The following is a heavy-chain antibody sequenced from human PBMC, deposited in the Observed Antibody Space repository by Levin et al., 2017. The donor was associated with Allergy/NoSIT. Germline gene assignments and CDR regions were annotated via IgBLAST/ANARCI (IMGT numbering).Heavy chain of an antibody. V-gene: IGHV3-53*01. D-gene: IGHD2-2*01. CDR2: IYSGGSI. Sequence: GGSLRLSCAASGFTVSSHYMNWVRQAPRKGLEWVSIIYSGGSIYYADSVKGRFTISRDNSKNTLYLQMNSLRAEDTAMYYCARDRGSATEAFDIWGQGTMVTVSS. J-gene: IGHJ3*02. CDR1: GFTVSSHY. CDR3: ARDRGSATEAFDI.